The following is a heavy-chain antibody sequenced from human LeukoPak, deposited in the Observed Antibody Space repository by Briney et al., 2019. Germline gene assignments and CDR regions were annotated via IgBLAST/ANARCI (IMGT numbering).Heavy chain of an antibody. V-gene: IGHV4-34*01. Sequence: SETLSLTCAVYGGSFSGYYWSWIRQPPGKGLEWIGEINHSGSTNYNPSLKSRVTISVDTSKNQFSLKLSSVTAADTAVYHCARGLKAIFGVVHTPLYYYYMDVWGKGTTVTVSS. J-gene: IGHJ6*03. CDR2: INHSGST. CDR1: GGSFSGYY. D-gene: IGHD3-3*01. CDR3: ARGLKAIFGVVHTPLYYYYMDV.